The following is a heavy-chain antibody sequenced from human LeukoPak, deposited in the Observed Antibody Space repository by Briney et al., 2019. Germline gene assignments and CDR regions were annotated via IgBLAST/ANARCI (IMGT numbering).Heavy chain of an antibody. Sequence: SETLSLTCTVSGGSISSSSYYWGWIRQPPGKGLEWIGSIYYSGSTYYNPSLKSRVTISVDTSKNQFSLKLSSVTAADTAVYYRAGELLFRFDPWGQGTLVTVSS. V-gene: IGHV4-39*01. D-gene: IGHD3-10*01. CDR1: GGSISSSSYY. J-gene: IGHJ5*02. CDR2: IYYSGST. CDR3: AGELLFRFDP.